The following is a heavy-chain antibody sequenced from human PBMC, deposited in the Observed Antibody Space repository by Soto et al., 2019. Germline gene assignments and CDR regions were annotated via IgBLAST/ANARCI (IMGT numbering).Heavy chain of an antibody. D-gene: IGHD2-15*01. CDR2: ISAYNGNT. CDR3: ARDCSGGSCYSGIVEKLDY. J-gene: IGHJ4*02. V-gene: IGHV1-18*01. Sequence: QVQLVQSGAEVKKPGASVKVSCKASGYTFTSYGISWVRQAPGQGLEWMGWISAYNGNTNYAQKLQGRVTMTTDTSTSTAYMELRSLRSDETAVYYCARDCSGGSCYSGIVEKLDYWGQGTLVTVSS. CDR1: GYTFTSYG.